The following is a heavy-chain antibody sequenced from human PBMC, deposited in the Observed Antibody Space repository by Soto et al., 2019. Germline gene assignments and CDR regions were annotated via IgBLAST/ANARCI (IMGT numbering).Heavy chain of an antibody. Sequence: SETLSLTCTVSGGSLTSYYWSWIRQPPGKGLEWIGFVYYTGIARYNPSLKSRVTISVDTSKNQFSLKLTSVTAEDTAVYYCAKETYYYDSRPWFDPWGQGTLVTVSS. V-gene: IGHV4-59*12. D-gene: IGHD3-22*01. CDR3: AKETYYYDSRPWFDP. J-gene: IGHJ5*02. CDR1: GGSLTSYY. CDR2: VYYTGIA.